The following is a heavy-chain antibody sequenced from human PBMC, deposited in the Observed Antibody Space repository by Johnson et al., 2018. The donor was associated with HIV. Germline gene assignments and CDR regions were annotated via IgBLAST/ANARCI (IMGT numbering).Heavy chain of an antibody. CDR2: INQDGGEK. CDR1: GFTLRSYS. CDR3: ASGIAVAVTLLDAFDI. J-gene: IGHJ3*02. Sequence: EVQLVESGGGVVQPGRSLRLSCAASGFTLRSYSMIWVRQAPGKGLEWVANINQDGGEKYYVDSVKGRFTVSRDNAKNSLYLQMNSLRAEDTAVYYCASGIAVAVTLLDAFDIWGQGTMVTVSS. D-gene: IGHD6-19*01. V-gene: IGHV3-7*01.